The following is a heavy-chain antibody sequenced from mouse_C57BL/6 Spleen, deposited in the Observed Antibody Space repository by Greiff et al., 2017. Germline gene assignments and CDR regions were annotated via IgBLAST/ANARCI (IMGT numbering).Heavy chain of an antibody. CDR1: GYTFTSYW. CDR3: APLYDEEIYWYFDV. D-gene: IGHD2-12*01. J-gene: IGHJ1*03. V-gene: IGHV1-64*01. Sequence: QVQLQQPGAELVKPGASVKLSCKASGYTFTSYWMHWVKQRPGQGLEWIGMIHPNSGSTNYNEKFKSKATLTVDKSSSTAYMQLSSLTSEDSAVYYGAPLYDEEIYWYFDVWGTGTTVTVSS. CDR2: IHPNSGST.